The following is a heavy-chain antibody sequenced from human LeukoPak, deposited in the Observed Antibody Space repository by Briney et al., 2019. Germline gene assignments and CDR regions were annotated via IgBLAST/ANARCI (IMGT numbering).Heavy chain of an antibody. D-gene: IGHD2-8*02. Sequence: SETLSLTCTVSAASINDSDYYCGWIRQAPGKALEWIGNIHYSGSAYYNPSLESRVTLDVDTSQNQVSLRLTSVTAADTAVYFSSRSYCTGSTCPRRWFDPWGQGTLVTVSS. J-gene: IGHJ5*02. CDR1: AASINDSDYY. CDR2: IHYSGSA. CDR3: SRSYCTGSTCPRRWFDP. V-gene: IGHV4-39*01.